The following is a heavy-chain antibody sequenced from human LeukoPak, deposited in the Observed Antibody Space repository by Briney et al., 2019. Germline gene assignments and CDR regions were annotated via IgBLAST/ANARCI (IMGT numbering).Heavy chain of an antibody. CDR3: ASPLYYYGSRDYNGGTFDI. V-gene: IGHV1-18*01. J-gene: IGHJ3*02. D-gene: IGHD3-22*01. CDR1: SYTFTTFG. Sequence: GASVKVSCKASSYTFTTFGLSWVRQAPGQGLEWMGWISPYNGNTNYAQKFQGRVTLTTDTSTDTAYMELRSLRSDDTAIYYCASPLYYYGSRDYNGGTFDIWGQGTLVTVSS. CDR2: ISPYNGNT.